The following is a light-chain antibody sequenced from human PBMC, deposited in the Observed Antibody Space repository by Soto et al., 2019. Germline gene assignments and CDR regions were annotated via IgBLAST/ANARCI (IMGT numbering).Light chain of an antibody. CDR3: AAWDDSLYGRV. Sequence: QSVLAQPPSGSGTPGQRVTISCSGSRSNIGSNPVNWYQQLPGTAPKLLIDSNNQRPSGVPDRFSGSRSGTSASLAISGLQSEDEADYYCAAWDDSLYGRVFGTGTKVTVL. CDR2: SNN. CDR1: RSNIGSNP. J-gene: IGLJ1*01. V-gene: IGLV1-44*01.